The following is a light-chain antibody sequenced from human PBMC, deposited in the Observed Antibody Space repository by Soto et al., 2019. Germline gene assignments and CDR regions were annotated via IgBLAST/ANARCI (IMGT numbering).Light chain of an antibody. CDR3: QQYSNSPFT. J-gene: IGKJ3*01. CDR2: GAS. CDR1: QAIRTYY. Sequence: EIVLTQSPGTLSLSPGERATLSCRASQAIRTYYLAWYQQKPGQAPRLLIFGASSRATGIPDRFSGSGSGTDFTLTISRLEPEEFAVYYCQQYSNSPFTFGPGTKVDIK. V-gene: IGKV3-20*01.